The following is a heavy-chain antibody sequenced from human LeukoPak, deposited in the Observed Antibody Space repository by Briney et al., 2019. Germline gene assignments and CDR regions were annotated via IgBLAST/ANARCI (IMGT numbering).Heavy chain of an antibody. D-gene: IGHD3-22*01. Sequence: SGTLSLTCAVPGGSISSSNWWSWVRQPPGKGLEWIGEIYHSGSTNYNPSLKSRVTISVDTSKNQFSLKLSSVTAADTAVYYCASIYDSSGTVDYWGQGTLVTVSS. CDR1: GGSISSSNW. V-gene: IGHV4-4*02. CDR2: IYHSGST. CDR3: ASIYDSSGTVDY. J-gene: IGHJ4*02.